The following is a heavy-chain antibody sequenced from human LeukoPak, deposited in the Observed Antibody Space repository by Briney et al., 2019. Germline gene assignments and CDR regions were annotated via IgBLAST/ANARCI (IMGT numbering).Heavy chain of an antibody. D-gene: IGHD6-19*01. CDR1: GFTFSSNA. CDR2: ISYDGVVK. J-gene: IGHJ4*02. V-gene: IGHV3-30*03. CDR3: ARGGSSGSTGDY. Sequence: GGSLRLSCTASGFTFSSNAMHWVRQAPGKGLEWVAFISYDGVVKYYADSVKGRFTISRDNSENTLYLQMNSLRVEDTAVYYCARGGSSGSTGDYWGQGTLVTVSS.